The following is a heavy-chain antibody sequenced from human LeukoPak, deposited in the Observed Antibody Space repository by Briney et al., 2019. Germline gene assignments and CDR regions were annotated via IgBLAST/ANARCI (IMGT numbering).Heavy chain of an antibody. CDR3: ARGGIGYCTSSSCYFDY. Sequence: SQTLSLTCAISGDSVSSAAWNWIRQSPSRGLEWLGRTYYRSKWYNDYAVSVKSRITINPDTSKNQFSLQLNSVTPEDTAVYYCARGGIGYCTSSSCYFDYWGQGTLVAVSS. D-gene: IGHD2-2*01. V-gene: IGHV6-1*01. CDR1: GDSVSSAA. J-gene: IGHJ4*02. CDR2: TYYRSKWYN.